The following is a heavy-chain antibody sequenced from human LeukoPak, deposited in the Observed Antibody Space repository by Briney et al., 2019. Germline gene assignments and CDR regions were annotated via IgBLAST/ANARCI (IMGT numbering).Heavy chain of an antibody. D-gene: IGHD3-3*01. CDR1: GFTVSDKY. V-gene: IGHV3-53*01. CDR2: IYAGGST. J-gene: IGHJ4*02. CDR3: ARDERLEWFIDY. Sequence: PGGSLRLSCAAAGFTVSDKYINWVRQAPGKGLEWVSIIYAGGSTYYADSVKGRFTISRDNSKNTVYLQMNNLRVEDTAVYYCARDERLEWFIDYWGQGTLVTVSS.